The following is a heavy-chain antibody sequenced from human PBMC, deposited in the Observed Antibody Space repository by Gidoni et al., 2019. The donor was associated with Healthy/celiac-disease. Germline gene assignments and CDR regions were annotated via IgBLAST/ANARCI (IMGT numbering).Heavy chain of an antibody. CDR3: ARRYYYDSSGYYFLRYFDY. Sequence: QVQLVQSGAEVKKPGASVNVCCKASGYTFTGYYLHWVRQAPGQGPEWMGWINPNRGDTNDAQKFKGRVTMTRDTSISTAYMELSRLRSDDTAVDYCARRYYYDSSGYYFLRYFDYGGQGTLVTVSS. CDR2: INPNRGDT. D-gene: IGHD3-22*01. V-gene: IGHV1-2*02. J-gene: IGHJ4*02. CDR1: GYTFTGYY.